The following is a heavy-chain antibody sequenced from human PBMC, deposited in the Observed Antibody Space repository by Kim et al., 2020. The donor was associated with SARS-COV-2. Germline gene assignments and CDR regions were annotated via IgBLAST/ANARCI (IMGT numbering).Heavy chain of an antibody. CDR3: ARMRPLAYCGGDCSDYGMDV. Sequence: ASVKVSCKASGYTFTSYGISWVRQAPGQGLEWMGWISAYNGNTNYAQKLQGRVTMTTDTSTSTAYMELRSLRSDDTAVYYCARMRPLAYCGGDCSDYGMDVWGQGTTVTVSS. CDR2: ISAYNGNT. J-gene: IGHJ6*02. CDR1: GYTFTSYG. V-gene: IGHV1-18*01. D-gene: IGHD2-21*02.